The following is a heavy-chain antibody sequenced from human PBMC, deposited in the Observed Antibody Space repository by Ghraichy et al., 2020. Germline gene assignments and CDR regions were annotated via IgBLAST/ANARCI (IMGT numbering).Heavy chain of an antibody. Sequence: ETLSLTCAASGFTFSSYSMNWVRQAPGKGLEWVSYISSSSSTIYYADSVKGRFTISRDNAKNSLYLQMNSLRDEDTAVYYCARAPIFGVVWGGQGTLVTVSS. CDR2: ISSSSSTI. D-gene: IGHD3-3*01. CDR1: GFTFSSYS. CDR3: ARAPIFGVVW. J-gene: IGHJ4*02. V-gene: IGHV3-48*02.